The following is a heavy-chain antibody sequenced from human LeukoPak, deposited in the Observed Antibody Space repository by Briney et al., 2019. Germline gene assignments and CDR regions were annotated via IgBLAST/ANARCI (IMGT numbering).Heavy chain of an antibody. D-gene: IGHD6-13*01. V-gene: IGHV1-2*02. CDR3: AREEVIAASGPTLDY. Sequence: ASLKVSCKASGYTFTDYYMHWVRQAPGQGLEWMGCINPNSGRTNYAQTLQARVTMTRDTSISTAYMELSRLRSDYTAVFYCAREEVIAASGPTLDYWGQGALVTVSS. CDR2: INPNSGRT. J-gene: IGHJ4*02. CDR1: GYTFTDYY.